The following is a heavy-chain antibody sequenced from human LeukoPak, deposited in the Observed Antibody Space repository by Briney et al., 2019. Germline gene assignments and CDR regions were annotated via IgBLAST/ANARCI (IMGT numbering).Heavy chain of an antibody. D-gene: IGHD2-2*01. CDR1: GGSISSSSYY. Sequence: SETLSLTCTVSGGSISSSSYYWGWIRQPPGKGLEWIGSIYYSGSTYYNPSLKSRVTISVGTSKNQFSLKLSSVTAADTAVYYCARLSRYCSSTSCYAFDYWGQGTLVTVPS. V-gene: IGHV4-39*01. CDR3: ARLSRYCSSTSCYAFDY. CDR2: IYYSGST. J-gene: IGHJ4*02.